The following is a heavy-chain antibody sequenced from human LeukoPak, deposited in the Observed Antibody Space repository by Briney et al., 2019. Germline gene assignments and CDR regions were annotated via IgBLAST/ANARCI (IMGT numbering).Heavy chain of an antibody. CDR1: GGSISTSNYY. CDR2: IYYSGST. J-gene: IGHJ6*03. V-gene: IGHV4-39*07. D-gene: IGHD5-12*01. Sequence: SETLSLTCTVSGGSISTSNYYWGWIRQPPGKGLEWIGSIYYSGSTYYNPSLKSRVTISVDTSKNQFSLKLSSVTAADTAVYYCAREGNWAAALIDSGYDGLIDYYYMDVWGKGTTVTVSS. CDR3: AREGNWAAALIDSGYDGLIDYYYMDV.